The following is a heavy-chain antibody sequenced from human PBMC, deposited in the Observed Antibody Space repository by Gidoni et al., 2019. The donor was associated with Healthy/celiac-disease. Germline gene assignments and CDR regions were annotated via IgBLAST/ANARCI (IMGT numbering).Heavy chain of an antibody. V-gene: IGHV4-39*07. J-gene: IGHJ3*02. CDR1: GGSISRSSYY. CDR3: ARDISGDAWGGHDAFDI. D-gene: IGHD3-3*01. Sequence: QLQLQESGPGLVKPSETLSLTCTVSGGSISRSSYYWGWIRQPPGKGLEWIGSIYYSGSTYYNPSLKSRVTISVDTSKNQFSLKLSSVTAADTAVYYCARDISGDAWGGHDAFDIWGQGTMVTVSS. CDR2: IYYSGST.